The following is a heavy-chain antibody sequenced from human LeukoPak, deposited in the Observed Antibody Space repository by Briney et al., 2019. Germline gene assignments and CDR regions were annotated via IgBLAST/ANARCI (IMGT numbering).Heavy chain of an antibody. J-gene: IGHJ4*02. D-gene: IGHD5-18*01. V-gene: IGHV1-69*04. Sequence: AVMDTCRASAGTFITYSSSGVRRAPGQERQWMGRIISILGIATSAQKFQGSVTITADKSTSTAYMELSSLRSEDTAVYYCARDLNTAMVTRPTLGYWGQGTLVTVSS. CDR3: ARDLNTAMVTRPTLGY. CDR1: AGTFITYS. CDR2: IISILGIA.